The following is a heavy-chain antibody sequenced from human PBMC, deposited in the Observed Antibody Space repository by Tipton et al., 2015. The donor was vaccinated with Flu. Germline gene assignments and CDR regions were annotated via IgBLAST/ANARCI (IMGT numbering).Heavy chain of an antibody. D-gene: IGHD3-22*01. V-gene: IGHV3-64*01. CDR2: ISSNGGST. J-gene: IGHJ4*02. CDR3: ARVFTSGYLYYFDY. CDR1: GFIFSNYA. Sequence: QLVQSGGGLVQPGGSLRLSCAASGFIFSNYAMQWVRQAPGKALEYVSAISSNGGSTYYANSVKGRFTISRDNSKNTLYLQMGSLRDEDVAEYFCARVFTSGYLYYFDYWGQGTLVTVSS.